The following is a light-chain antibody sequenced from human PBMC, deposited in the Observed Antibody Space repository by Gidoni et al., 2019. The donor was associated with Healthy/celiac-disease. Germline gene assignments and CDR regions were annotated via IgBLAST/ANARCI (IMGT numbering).Light chain of an antibody. V-gene: IGKV3-11*01. J-gene: IGKJ4*01. CDR2: DAS. Sequence: EIVLTQSPATLSLSPGERATLSCRASQSVSSYLAWYQQKTGQAPRLLIYDASNRATGIPARFSGSGSGTDFTLTISSLEPEDFAVYYCQQRSNWPPEVTFGGGTKVEIK. CDR3: QQRSNWPPEVT. CDR1: QSVSSY.